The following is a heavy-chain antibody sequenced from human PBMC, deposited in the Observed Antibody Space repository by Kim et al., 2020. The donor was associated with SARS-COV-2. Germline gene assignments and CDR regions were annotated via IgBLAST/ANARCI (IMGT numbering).Heavy chain of an antibody. V-gene: IGHV3-15*01. Sequence: GKPDYAAPVKGRFTISRDDSKNTLYLQMNSLKTEDTAVYYCTTLARGGSWGQGTLVTVSS. CDR3: TTLARGGS. J-gene: IGHJ4*02. D-gene: IGHD3-10*01. CDR2: GKP.